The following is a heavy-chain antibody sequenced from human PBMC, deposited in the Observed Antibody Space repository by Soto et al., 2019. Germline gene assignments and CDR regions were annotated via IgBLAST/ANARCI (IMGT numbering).Heavy chain of an antibody. Sequence: QVQLVQSGAEVKKPGASVKVSCKASGYTFTDYYMHWVRQAPGQGLEWMGWINPNSGGTNYAQKFQGRVTMTRDTSLRTAYMELNRLRSDDTAVYYCARDQSPSSGWPGMDVWGQGTTVTVSS. V-gene: IGHV1-2*02. CDR2: INPNSGGT. D-gene: IGHD6-19*01. CDR1: GYTFTDYY. CDR3: ARDQSPSSGWPGMDV. J-gene: IGHJ6*02.